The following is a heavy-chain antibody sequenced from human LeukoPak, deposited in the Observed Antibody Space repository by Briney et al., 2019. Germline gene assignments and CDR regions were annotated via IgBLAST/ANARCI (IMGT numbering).Heavy chain of an antibody. J-gene: IGHJ6*03. D-gene: IGHD5-18*01. CDR1: GFTFSDDY. CDR3: ARVGRSYGYDYYYMDV. V-gene: IGHV3-11*01. CDR2: ISSSGSTI. Sequence: KPGGSLRLSCAASGFTFSDDYMSWIRQAPGKGLEWVSYISSSGSTIYYADSVKGRFTISRDNAKNSLYLQMNSLRAEDTAVYYCARVGRSYGYDYYYMDVWGKGTTVTVSS.